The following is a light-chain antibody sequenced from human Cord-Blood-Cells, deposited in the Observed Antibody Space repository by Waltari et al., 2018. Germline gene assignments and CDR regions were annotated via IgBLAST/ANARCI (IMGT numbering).Light chain of an antibody. CDR1: QSVSSN. Sequence: EIVMTPSPDTLSVSPGDRVTLSCRASQSVSSNLAWYQQKPGQAPRLLIYGASTRATGIPARFSGSGSGTEFTLTISSLQSEDFAVYYCRQYNNWPLTFGPGTKVDIK. J-gene: IGKJ3*01. CDR2: GAS. CDR3: RQYNNWPLT. V-gene: IGKV3-15*01.